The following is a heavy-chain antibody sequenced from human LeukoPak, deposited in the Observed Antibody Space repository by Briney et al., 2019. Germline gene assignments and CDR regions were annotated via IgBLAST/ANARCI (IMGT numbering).Heavy chain of an antibody. CDR1: GFTFSNYA. D-gene: IGHD6-19*01. J-gene: IGHJ4*02. V-gene: IGHV1-46*01. CDR3: ARAPSEYSSGWYYFDY. Sequence: GGSLRLSCAASGFTFSNYAMHWVRQAPGQGLEWMGIINPSGGSTSYAQKFQGRVTMTRDMSTSTVYMELSSLRSEDTAVYYCARAPSEYSSGWYYFDYWGQGTLVTVSS. CDR2: INPSGGST.